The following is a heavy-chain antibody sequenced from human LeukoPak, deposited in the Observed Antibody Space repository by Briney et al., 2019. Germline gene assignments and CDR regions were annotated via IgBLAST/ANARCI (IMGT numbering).Heavy chain of an antibody. CDR3: ARVGFTSSWSNFDY. Sequence: ASVNVSCMASGYTFAAYLIHWVRQAPGQGLEGMGRTNPNGGDTNYAQKFQGRVTMTEDTSISTAYMELSSLRSDDTAMYYCARVGFTSSWSNFDYWGQGTLVTVSS. D-gene: IGHD6-13*01. CDR2: TNPNGGDT. J-gene: IGHJ4*02. V-gene: IGHV1-2*06. CDR1: GYTFAAYL.